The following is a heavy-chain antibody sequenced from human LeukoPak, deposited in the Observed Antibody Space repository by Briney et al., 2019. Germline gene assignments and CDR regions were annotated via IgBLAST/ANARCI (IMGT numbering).Heavy chain of an antibody. V-gene: IGHV1-8*01. CDR1: GYAFSSYD. J-gene: IGHJ6*03. CDR3: ARGRTDCNNGVCYSNYYYMDV. CDR2: MNPNTGHT. Sequence: SVKVSCKTSGYAFSSYDINWVRQAPGQGLEWMGWMNPNTGHTGSAEQFQGRVTMTRNTPISTAYMELSSLKSEDTATYYCARGRTDCNNGVCYSNYYYMDVWGKGTTVTVSS. D-gene: IGHD2-8*01.